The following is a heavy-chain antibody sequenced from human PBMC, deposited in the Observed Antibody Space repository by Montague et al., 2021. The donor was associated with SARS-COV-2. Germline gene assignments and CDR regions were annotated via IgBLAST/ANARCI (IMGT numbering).Heavy chain of an antibody. CDR3: ARLPYDNSYGMDV. J-gene: IGHJ6*02. CDR1: GGSISTYY. D-gene: IGHD3-9*01. Sequence: SETLSLTCTVSGGSISTYYWNWIRQFPGKGLEWIGYIDYSGRTNXNPSLQSRVIISVDRSKIQFSLKLNSVTAADTAIYYCARLPYDNSYGMDVWGQGTTVTVSS. V-gene: IGHV4-59*01. CDR2: IDYSGRT.